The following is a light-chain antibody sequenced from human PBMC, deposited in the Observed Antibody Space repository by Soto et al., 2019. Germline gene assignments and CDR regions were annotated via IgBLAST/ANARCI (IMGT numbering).Light chain of an antibody. Sequence: DIRMTQSPSSLSSSVGDRVTIACRASQDISTYLAWYQQKPGKVPKLLIYAASTLLSGGPSRFSGSGSGTDFTLTISSLQPEDVATYYCQKYNTAPLTFGQGTKVEIK. V-gene: IGKV1-27*01. CDR3: QKYNTAPLT. CDR2: AAS. J-gene: IGKJ1*01. CDR1: QDISTY.